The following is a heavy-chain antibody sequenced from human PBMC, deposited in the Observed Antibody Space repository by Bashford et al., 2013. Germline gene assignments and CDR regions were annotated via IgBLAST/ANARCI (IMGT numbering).Heavy chain of an antibody. Sequence: VRQAPGKGLEWISYFRSSPSIIYYADSVKGRFTISRDNAKNSLYLQMNSLGAEDTAVYYCARDSGYAFDYWGRGTLVTVSS. V-gene: IGHV3-48*01. CDR2: FRSSPSII. J-gene: IGHJ4*02. CDR3: ARDSGYAFDY. D-gene: IGHD3-9*01.